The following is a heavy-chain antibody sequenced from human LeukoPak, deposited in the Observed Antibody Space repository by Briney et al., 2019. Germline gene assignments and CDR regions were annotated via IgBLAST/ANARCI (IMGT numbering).Heavy chain of an antibody. CDR3: ARDRNYAFDN. V-gene: IGHV3-48*01. D-gene: IGHD1-7*01. J-gene: IGHJ4*02. CDR2: IGIDSGNT. Sequence: PGGSLRLSCTASGFPFIEYGMNWVRQAPGKGLEWISYIGIDSGNTKYADSVRGRFTISADKAKNSLYLQMNSLRVEDTAVYYCARDRNYAFDNWGQGTLVSVAS. CDR1: GFPFIEYG.